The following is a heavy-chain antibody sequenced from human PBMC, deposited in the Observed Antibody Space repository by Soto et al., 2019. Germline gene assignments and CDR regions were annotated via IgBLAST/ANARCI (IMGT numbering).Heavy chain of an antibody. CDR3: ARGPLVVINSVYYYYGMDV. J-gene: IGHJ6*02. V-gene: IGHV4-30-2*01. Sequence: SETLSLTCAVSGGSISSGGYSWSWIRQPPGKGLEWIGYIYHSGSTYYNPSLKSRVTISIDTSKSQFSLKLTSVTAADTAVYYCARGPLVVINSVYYYYGMDVWGQGTTVTVSS. CDR2: IYHSGST. CDR1: GGSISSGGYS. D-gene: IGHD2-15*01.